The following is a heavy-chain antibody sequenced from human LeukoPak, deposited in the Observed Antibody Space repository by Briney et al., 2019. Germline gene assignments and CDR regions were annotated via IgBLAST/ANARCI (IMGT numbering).Heavy chain of an antibody. Sequence: GGSLRLSCEASGFTFSSYSMNWVRQAPGKGLEWVSYISSSSSTKKYVDSVKGRFTISRDNAKNSLYLQMNSLRAEDTAVYYCARGRIYSSGWSDYWGQGTLVTVSS. CDR2: ISSSSSTK. CDR3: ARGRIYSSGWSDY. D-gene: IGHD6-19*01. CDR1: GFTFSSYS. J-gene: IGHJ4*02. V-gene: IGHV3-48*01.